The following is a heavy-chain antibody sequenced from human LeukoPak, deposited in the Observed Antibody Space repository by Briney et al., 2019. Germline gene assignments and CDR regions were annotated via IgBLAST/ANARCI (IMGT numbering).Heavy chain of an antibody. Sequence: ASVKVSCKASGYTFTSYAMNWVRQAPGQGLEWMGWINTNTGNPTYAQGFTGRFVFSLDTAVSTAYLQISSLKAEDTAVYYCASPAAGTLTYFDYWGQGTLVTVSS. V-gene: IGHV7-4-1*02. D-gene: IGHD6-13*01. CDR3: ASPAAGTLTYFDY. J-gene: IGHJ4*02. CDR2: INTNTGNP. CDR1: GYTFTSYA.